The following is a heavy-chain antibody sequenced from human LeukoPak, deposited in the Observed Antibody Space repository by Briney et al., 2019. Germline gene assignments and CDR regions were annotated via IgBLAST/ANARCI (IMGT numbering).Heavy chain of an antibody. CDR2: INPSGGNT. J-gene: IGHJ4*02. D-gene: IGHD2-2*01. CDR3: ASFLKGCTTTYCYARFDY. V-gene: IGHV1-46*01. Sequence: GASVKVSCKASGYTFTSYYIHWVRQAPGQGLEWMGIINPSGGNTNYAQKFQGRVTMTRDTSTSTVYMELSSLRSEDTAVYYCASFLKGCTTTYCYARFDYWGQGTLVTVSS. CDR1: GYTFTSYY.